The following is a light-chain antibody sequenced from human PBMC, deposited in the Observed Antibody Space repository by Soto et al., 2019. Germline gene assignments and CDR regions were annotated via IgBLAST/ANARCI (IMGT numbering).Light chain of an antibody. CDR3: QQYKSFWT. Sequence: DIQMTQSPSTLSASVGYGVTITCRASQSIGTWLAWYQQKPGKAPKVLIYDVSSLKSGVPSRFSGSASATEFTLTISSLQPDDFATYYCQQYKSFWTFGQGTKVDIK. CDR2: DVS. CDR1: QSIGTW. J-gene: IGKJ1*01. V-gene: IGKV1-5*01.